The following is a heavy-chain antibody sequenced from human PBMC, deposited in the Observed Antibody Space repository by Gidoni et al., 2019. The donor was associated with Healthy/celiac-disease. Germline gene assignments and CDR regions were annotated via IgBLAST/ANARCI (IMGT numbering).Heavy chain of an antibody. CDR1: GFTFSNAW. Sequence: EVQLVESGGGLVKPGGSLRLSCAASGFTFSNAWMSWVRQAPGKGLEWVGRIKSKTDGGTTDYAAPVKGRFTISRDDSKNTLYLQMNSLKTEDTAVYYCTTGYSSSWYYYYGMDVWGQGTTVTVSS. V-gene: IGHV3-15*01. CDR3: TTGYSSSWYYYYGMDV. D-gene: IGHD6-13*01. J-gene: IGHJ6*02. CDR2: IKSKTDGGTT.